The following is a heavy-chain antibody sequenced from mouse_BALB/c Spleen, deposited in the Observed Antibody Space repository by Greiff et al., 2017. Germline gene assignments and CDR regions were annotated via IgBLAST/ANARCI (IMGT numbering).Heavy chain of an antibody. V-gene: IGHV1S29*02. CDR3: ARVRYDGLDY. D-gene: IGHD2-14*01. Sequence: EVQLLQSGPELVKPGGSLKISCTASGYTFTNYNMHWVKQSHGKRLEWIGYICRDNSDTGYNQKLKGKATLTVDNSSSTAYMGIRSLTSEDSAVYYCARVRYDGLDYWGQGTTVTVSA. CDR2: ICRDNSDT. J-gene: IGHJ2*01. CDR1: GYTFTNYN.